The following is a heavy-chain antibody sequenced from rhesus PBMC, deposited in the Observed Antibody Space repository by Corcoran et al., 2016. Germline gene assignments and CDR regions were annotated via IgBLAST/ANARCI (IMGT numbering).Heavy chain of an antibody. CDR2: IYGGGGGT. CDR1: GGSISDDYY. J-gene: IGHJ4*01. V-gene: IGHV4-106*01. CDR3: ARTRLGGYDY. D-gene: IGHD5-12*01. Sequence: QVQLQESGPGLVKPSETLSLTCAVSGGSISDDYYWSWIRQPPGKGLEWNGYIYGGGGGTNYNPSLKHRVTISIDTSKNQFSLKLSSVTAADTAVYYCARTRLGGYDYWGQGVLVTVSS.